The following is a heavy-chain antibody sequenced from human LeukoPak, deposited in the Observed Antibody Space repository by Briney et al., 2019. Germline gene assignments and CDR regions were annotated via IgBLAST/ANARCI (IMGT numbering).Heavy chain of an antibody. Sequence: GGSLRLSCAASGFTFSSYAMSWVRQAPGKGLEWVSAISGSGGSTYYADSVKGRFTISRDNSKNALYLQMNSLRAEDTAVYYCAKDQYYDSSGYYYYYYGMDVWGQGTTVTVSS. V-gene: IGHV3-23*01. J-gene: IGHJ6*02. CDR1: GFTFSSYA. CDR3: AKDQYYDSSGYYYYYYGMDV. CDR2: ISGSGGST. D-gene: IGHD3-22*01.